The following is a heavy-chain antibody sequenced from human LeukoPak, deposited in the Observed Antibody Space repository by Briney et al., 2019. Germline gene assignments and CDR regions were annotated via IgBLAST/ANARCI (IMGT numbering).Heavy chain of an antibody. CDR1: GFTFDDYA. CDR3: AKRRGLELTYYYHMDV. J-gene: IGHJ6*03. Sequence: GGSLRLSCAASGFTFDDYAMSWVRQAPGKGLEWVSAISGSGGSTYYADSVKGRFTISRDNSKNTLYLQMNSLRAEDTAVYYCAKRRGLELTYYYHMDVWGKGTTVTVSS. D-gene: IGHD1-7*01. V-gene: IGHV3-23*01. CDR2: ISGSGGST.